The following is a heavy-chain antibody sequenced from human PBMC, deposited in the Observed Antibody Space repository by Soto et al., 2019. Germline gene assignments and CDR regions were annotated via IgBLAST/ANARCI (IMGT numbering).Heavy chain of an antibody. CDR2: IYSGGST. V-gene: IGHV3-66*01. D-gene: IGHD2-15*01. Sequence: GGSLRLSCAASGFTVSSNYMSWVRQAPGKGLEWVSVIYSGGSTYYADSVKGRFIISRDDSKNTLFLQMNSLRAEDTAVYYCASAKLLLPWLFDYWGQGTLVTVSS. CDR1: GFTVSSNY. J-gene: IGHJ4*02. CDR3: ASAKLLLPWLFDY.